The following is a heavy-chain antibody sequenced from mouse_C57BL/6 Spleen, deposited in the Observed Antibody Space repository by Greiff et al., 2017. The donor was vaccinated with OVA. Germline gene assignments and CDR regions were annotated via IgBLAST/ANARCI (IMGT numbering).Heavy chain of an antibody. D-gene: IGHD2-3*01. CDR3: ARVPDGYYPHWYFDV. CDR2: ISDGGSYT. V-gene: IGHV5-4*01. Sequence: EVQLVESGGGLVKPGGSLKLSCAASGFTFSSYAMSWVRQTPEKRLEWVATISDGGSYTYYPDNVKGRFTISRDNAKNNLYLQMSHLKSEDTAMYYCARVPDGYYPHWYFDVWGTGTTVTVSS. CDR1: GFTFSSYA. J-gene: IGHJ1*03.